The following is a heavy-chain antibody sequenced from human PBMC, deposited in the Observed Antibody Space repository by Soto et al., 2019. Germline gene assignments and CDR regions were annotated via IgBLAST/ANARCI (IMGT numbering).Heavy chain of an antibody. CDR2: ISAYNGNT. J-gene: IGHJ6*02. CDR3: ARDGYSGYDSYYYYYGMDV. V-gene: IGHV1-18*04. Sequence: ASVKVSCKASGYTFTSYGISWVRQAPGQGLEWMGWISAYNGNTNYAQKLQGRVTMTTDTSTSTAYMELRSLRSDDTAVYYCARDGYSGYDSYYYYYGMDVWGQGTTVTVSS. D-gene: IGHD5-12*01. CDR1: GYTFTSYG.